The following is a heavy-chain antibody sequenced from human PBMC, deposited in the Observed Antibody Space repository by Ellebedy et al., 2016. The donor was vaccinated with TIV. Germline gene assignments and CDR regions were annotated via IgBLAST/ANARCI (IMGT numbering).Heavy chain of an antibody. CDR3: ARDLLEQQLGRMYYYYYGMDV. J-gene: IGHJ6*02. D-gene: IGHD6-13*01. CDR2: ISYDGSNK. CDR1: GFTFSSYA. Sequence: GGSLRLSXAASGFTFSSYAMHWVRQAPGKGLEWVAVISYDGSNKYYADSVKGRFTISRDNSKNTLYLQMNSLRAEDTAVYYCARDLLEQQLGRMYYYYYGMDVWGQGTTVTVSS. V-gene: IGHV3-30-3*01.